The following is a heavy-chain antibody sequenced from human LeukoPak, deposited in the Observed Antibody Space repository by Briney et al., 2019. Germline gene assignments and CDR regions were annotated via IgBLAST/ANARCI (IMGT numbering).Heavy chain of an antibody. CDR1: GYTFTSYY. CDR3: ARANSYAYGAIY. V-gene: IGHV1-46*01. D-gene: IGHD5-18*01. CDR2: LNPSGGST. J-gene: IGHJ4*02. Sequence: GASVKVSCKASGYTFTSYYMHWVRQAPGQGLEWMGILNPSGGSTRYAQKVQGRVTMTRDMSTSTVYMELSSLRSEDTAVYYCARANSYAYGAIYWGQGTLVTVSS.